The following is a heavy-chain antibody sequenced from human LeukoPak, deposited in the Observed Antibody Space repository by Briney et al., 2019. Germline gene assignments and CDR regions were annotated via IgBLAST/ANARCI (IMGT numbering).Heavy chain of an antibody. CDR3: ASCPQTYYYESYFDY. CDR2: IIPIFGTA. D-gene: IGHD3-22*01. CDR1: GGTFSSYA. Sequence: SVKVSCKASGGTFSSYAISWVRQAPGQGLEWMGRIIPIFGTANYAQKFQGRVTITTDESTSTAYMELSSLRSEDTAVYYRASCPQTYYYESYFDYWGQGTLVTVSS. V-gene: IGHV1-69*05. J-gene: IGHJ4*02.